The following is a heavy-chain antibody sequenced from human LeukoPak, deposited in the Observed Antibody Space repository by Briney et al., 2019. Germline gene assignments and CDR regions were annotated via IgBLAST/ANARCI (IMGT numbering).Heavy chain of an antibody. J-gene: IGHJ4*02. CDR2: IYYSGST. CDR1: GGSISSGGYY. V-gene: IGHV4-31*03. D-gene: IGHD6-13*01. CDR3: ARGIPPRAAAGPYYFDY. Sequence: TLSLTCTVSGGSISSGGYYWSWIRQHPGKGLEWIGYIYYSGSTYYNPSPKSRVTISVDTSKNQFSLKLSSVTAADTAVYYCARGIPPRAAAGPYYFDYWGQGTLVTVSS.